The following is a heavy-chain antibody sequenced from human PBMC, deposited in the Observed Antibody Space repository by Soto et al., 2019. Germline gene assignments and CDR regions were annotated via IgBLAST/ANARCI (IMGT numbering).Heavy chain of an antibody. CDR1: GGTFNTYA. Sequence: QVQLVQSGAEMKKPGSSVKVSCQSSGGTFNTYAMNWVRQAPGQGPEWMGDISPMFGAANYAPKFQGTVTITAVECTGTSYMQLSSWTSEETAVYSCAREVQVHTPAFVYWGQGTLVTVSS. J-gene: IGHJ4*02. D-gene: IGHD3-10*01. CDR2: ISPMFGAA. CDR3: AREVQVHTPAFVY. V-gene: IGHV1-69*19.